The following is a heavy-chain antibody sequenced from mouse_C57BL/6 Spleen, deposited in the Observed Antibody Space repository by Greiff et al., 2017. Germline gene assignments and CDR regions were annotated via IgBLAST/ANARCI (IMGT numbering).Heavy chain of an antibody. V-gene: IGHV1-62-2*01. J-gene: IGHJ1*03. CDR1: GYTFTEYT. CDR3: ARRDNPRAGAEWYFDV. D-gene: IGHD4-1*01. CDR2: FYPGSGSI. Sequence: VQLQQSGAELVKPGASVKLSCKASGYTFTEYTIHWVKQRSGQGLEWIGGFYPGSGSIKYNEKFKDKATLTADKSSSTVYMELSRMTSEDSAVYFCARRDNPRAGAEWYFDVWGTGTTVTVSS.